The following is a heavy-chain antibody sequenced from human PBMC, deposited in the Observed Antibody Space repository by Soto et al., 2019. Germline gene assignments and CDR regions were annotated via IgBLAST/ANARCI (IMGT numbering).Heavy chain of an antibody. CDR3: XSRYYFDYGRYYHTFDS. V-gene: IGHV4-39*01. D-gene: IGHD3-22*01. CDR1: DGSITSSNNF. CDR2: IFYGGNT. Sequence: SETLSLTCTVSDGSITSSNNFWGWIRQPPGKGLEWIGTIFYGGNTYYNPSLKSRVTMSVDTFKNQFSLRLSSVTAADTAVYFCXSRYYFDYGRYYHTFDSWGQGTLVTVSS. J-gene: IGHJ4*02.